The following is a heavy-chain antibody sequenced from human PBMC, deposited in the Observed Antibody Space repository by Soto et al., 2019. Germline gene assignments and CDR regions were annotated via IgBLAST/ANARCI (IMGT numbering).Heavy chain of an antibody. V-gene: IGHV1-2*02. D-gene: IGHD2-2*02. CDR1: GYTFSGYY. J-gene: IGHJ6*02. CDR3: ARSLTEGYCTITGCYTRPLYGMDV. CDR2: INPNSGGT. Sequence: GASVKVSCKASGYTFSGYYIHWLRQAPGQGLEWMGWINPNSGGTNSAQKFQGRVTVTRDTPTSTAYMELSRLTSDDTAVYYCARSLTEGYCTITGCYTRPLYGMDVWGQGTTVTVSS.